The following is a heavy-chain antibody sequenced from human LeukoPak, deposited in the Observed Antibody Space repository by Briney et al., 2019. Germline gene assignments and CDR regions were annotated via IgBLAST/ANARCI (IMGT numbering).Heavy chain of an antibody. CDR1: GGSISSYY. D-gene: IGHD6-19*01. V-gene: IGHV4-4*07. J-gene: IGHJ5*02. Sequence: PSETLSVTCTVSGGSISSYYWSWIRQPAGKGLEWIGRIYTSGSTNYNPSLKSRVTMSVDTSKNQFSLKLSSVTAADTAVYYCARGHSSGWSYWNNWFDPWGQGTLVTVSS. CDR2: IYTSGST. CDR3: ARGHSSGWSYWNNWFDP.